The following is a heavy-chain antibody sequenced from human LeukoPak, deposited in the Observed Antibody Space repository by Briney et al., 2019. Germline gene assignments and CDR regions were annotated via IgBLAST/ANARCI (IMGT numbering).Heavy chain of an antibody. CDR3: AKDASYYDFWSGYSQSSFDY. Sequence: GGSLRLSCAASGFTFSSYDMSWVRQAPGRGLEWVSTISGDGDTTYYADSVKGRFTISRDNSKNTLYLQMNSLRAEDTAVYYCAKDASYYDFWSGYSQSSFDYWGQGTLVTASS. D-gene: IGHD3-3*01. J-gene: IGHJ4*02. CDR2: ISGDGDTT. CDR1: GFTFSSYD. V-gene: IGHV3-23*01.